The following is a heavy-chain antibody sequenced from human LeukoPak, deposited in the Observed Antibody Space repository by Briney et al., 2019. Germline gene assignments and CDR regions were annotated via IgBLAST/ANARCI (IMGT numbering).Heavy chain of an antibody. CDR3: ARDSGSGSYSGY. D-gene: IGHD3-10*01. CDR2: INPDGSGT. CDR1: GFTFSSYW. Sequence: GGSLSLSFAAPGFTFSSYWMNWFRQGPGKGLGWVSRINPDGSGTSHADSVKGRFTISRDNAKNTLYLQMNSLRAEDTAVYYCARDSGSGSYSGYWGLGTLVTVSS. V-gene: IGHV3-74*01. J-gene: IGHJ4*02.